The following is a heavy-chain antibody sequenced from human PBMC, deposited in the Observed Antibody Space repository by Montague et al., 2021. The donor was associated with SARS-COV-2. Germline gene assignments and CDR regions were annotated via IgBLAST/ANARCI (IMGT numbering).Heavy chain of an antibody. V-gene: IGHV4-59*07. D-gene: IGHD3-3*02. CDR3: ARGISSAGSYYYHLDV. J-gene: IGHJ6*02. CDR1: GDSISNYY. CDR2: IYYNGST. Sequence: SDTLSLTCTVSGDSISNYYWNWIRQPPGKGLEWIGYIYYNGSTNYKPSLKSRVTISVDTSKKQFSLRLSSVTAADTAVYFCARGISSAGSYYYHLDVWGQGTTVTVSS.